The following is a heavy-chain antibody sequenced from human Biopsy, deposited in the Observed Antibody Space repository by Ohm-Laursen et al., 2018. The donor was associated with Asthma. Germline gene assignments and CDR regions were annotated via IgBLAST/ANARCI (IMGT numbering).Heavy chain of an antibody. J-gene: IGHJ6*02. CDR1: GGTFSNFA. D-gene: IGHD6-19*01. V-gene: IGHV1-69*13. CDR3: ARCQVGYSSGWSLLLKKIYYSGMDV. Sequence: VASVKVSCKAPGGTFSNFAISWVRQAPGQGLEWLGGIMTVFGTKNYAQKFQGRVTITADESTSTAYMEVTSLRSEDTAIYYCARCQVGYSSGWSLLLKKIYYSGMDVWGQGTAVTVSS. CDR2: IMTVFGTK.